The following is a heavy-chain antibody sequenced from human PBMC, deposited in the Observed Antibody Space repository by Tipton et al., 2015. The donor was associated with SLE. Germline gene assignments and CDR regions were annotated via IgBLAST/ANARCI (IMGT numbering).Heavy chain of an antibody. CDR1: GFTFSSYS. CDR3: ARGIVGATTSPLYFQH. D-gene: IGHD1-26*01. CDR2: ISSSSSYI. Sequence: SLRLSCAASGFTFSSYSMNWVRQAPGKGLEWVSSISSSSSYIYYADSVKGRFTISRDNAKNSLYLQMNSLRAEDTALYYCARGIVGATTSPLYFQHWGQGTLVTVSS. J-gene: IGHJ1*01. V-gene: IGHV3-21*04.